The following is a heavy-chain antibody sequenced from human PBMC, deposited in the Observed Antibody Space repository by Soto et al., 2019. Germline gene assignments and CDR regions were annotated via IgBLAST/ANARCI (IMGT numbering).Heavy chain of an antibody. V-gene: IGHV3-30-3*01. D-gene: IGHD4-17*01. CDR2: TSDDGTNK. J-gene: IGHJ4*02. Sequence: QVQLVESGGGVVQPGRSLRLSCAASGFTFSGYAMHWVRQAPGKGLEWVAVTSDDGTNKYYADPVKGRFTISRDNSKNTLYLQMNSLRAEDTVVYYCTRTKHDYGDYLYYFDYWGQGTLVTVSS. CDR3: TRTKHDYGDYLYYFDY. CDR1: GFTFSGYA.